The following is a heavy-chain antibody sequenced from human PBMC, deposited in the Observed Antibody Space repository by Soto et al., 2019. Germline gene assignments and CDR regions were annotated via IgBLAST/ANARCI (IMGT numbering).Heavy chain of an antibody. J-gene: IGHJ4*02. CDR2: IYYSGST. CDR1: GGSVISYY. D-gene: IGHD3-10*01. V-gene: IGHV4-59*02. CDR3: ARDYYGSGSPPLGY. Sequence: TSETLSLTCTVSGGSVISYYWSWVRQPPGKGLEWIGYIYYSGSTNYNPSLKSRVTISVDTSKNLFSLRLSSVTAADTAVYYCARDYYGSGSPPLGYWGQGTLVTVS.